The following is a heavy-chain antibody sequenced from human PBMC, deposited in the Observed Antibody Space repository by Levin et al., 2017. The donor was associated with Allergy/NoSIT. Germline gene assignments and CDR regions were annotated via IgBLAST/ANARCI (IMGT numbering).Heavy chain of an antibody. CDR2: IYPDDSDT. D-gene: IGHD5-18*01. J-gene: IGHJ6*02. Sequence: GESLKISCKGSGYSFTKYWIAWVRQMPGKGLEWVGIIYPDDSDTRYSPSFEGQVTISAGRSINTAYLQWGSLKASDTARYYCARSVTADRWGYYGMDVWGQGTTVTVSS. CDR3: ARSVTADRWGYYGMDV. CDR1: GYSFTKYW. V-gene: IGHV5-51*01.